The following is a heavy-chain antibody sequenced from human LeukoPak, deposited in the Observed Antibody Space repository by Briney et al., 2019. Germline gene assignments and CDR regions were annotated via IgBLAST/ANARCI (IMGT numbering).Heavy chain of an antibody. J-gene: IGHJ6*03. CDR3: ARDLFGSIALYYYYYMDV. CDR1: GGSISSYY. V-gene: IGHV4-59*12. Sequence: SETLSLTCTVSGGSISSYYWSWIRQPPGKGLEWIGYIYYSGSTNYNPSLKSRVTMSVDTSKNQFSLKLSSVTAADTAVYYCARDLFGSIALYYYYYMDVWGKGTTVTVSS. CDR2: IYYSGST. D-gene: IGHD6-6*01.